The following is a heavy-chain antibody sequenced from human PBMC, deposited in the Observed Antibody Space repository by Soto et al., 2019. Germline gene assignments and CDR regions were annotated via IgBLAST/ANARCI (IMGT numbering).Heavy chain of an antibody. CDR2: ISWSSGSR. CDR3: AKDIVGSINYYMDV. D-gene: IGHD1-26*01. J-gene: IGHJ6*03. CDR1: GFTFGDYA. V-gene: IGHV3-9*01. Sequence: EVELVESGGGLVQPGGSLRLSCAASGFTFGDYAMHWVRQRPGKGLEWVSGISWSSGSRDYADSVKGRFTISRDNAKNSMFLQMNSLRDEDTALYDCAKDIVGSINYYMDVWGKGTTVTVSS.